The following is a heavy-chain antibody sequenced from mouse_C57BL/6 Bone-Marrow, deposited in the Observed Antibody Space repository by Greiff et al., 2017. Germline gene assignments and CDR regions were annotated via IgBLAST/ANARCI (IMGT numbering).Heavy chain of an antibody. V-gene: IGHV1-63*01. D-gene: IGHD2-4*01. CDR1: GYTFTNYW. CDR2: IYPGGGYT. J-gene: IGHJ4*01. CDR3: ARFDYDDYYAMDY. Sequence: QVQLQQSGAELVRPGTSVKMSCKASGYTFTNYWIGWAKQRPGHGLEWIGDIYPGGGYTNYNEKFKGKATLTADKSSSTAYMQFSSLTSEDSAIYYCARFDYDDYYAMDYGGQGTSVTVSS.